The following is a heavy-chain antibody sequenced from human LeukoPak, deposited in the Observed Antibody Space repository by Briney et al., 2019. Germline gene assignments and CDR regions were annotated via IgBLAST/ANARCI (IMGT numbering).Heavy chain of an antibody. J-gene: IGHJ4*02. V-gene: IGHV3-30*04. D-gene: IGHD6-19*01. CDR1: GFTFSSYA. CDR3: GRDQGGSIGWYGDY. CDR2: ISNDGTNK. Sequence: GGSLRLSCAASGFTFSSYAMDWVRQAPGKGLEWVAFISNDGTNKYYADSVKGRFTISRDNSKNTLYLQMNSLRAEDTAVYYCGRDQGGSIGWYGDYWGQGTLATVSS.